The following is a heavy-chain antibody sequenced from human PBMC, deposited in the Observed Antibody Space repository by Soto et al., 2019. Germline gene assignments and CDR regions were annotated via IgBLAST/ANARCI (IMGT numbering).Heavy chain of an antibody. V-gene: IGHV3-15*07. D-gene: IGHD3-9*01. CDR1: GFSFSSAW. J-gene: IGHJ4*02. CDR3: TTGYVTSAIHDRN. CDR2: IKSKRNGETT. Sequence: EVQLVESGGGLLKPGGSLRLSCAASGFSFSSAWMNWVRQAPGKGLEWVGRIKSKRNGETTDYAAPVKGRYIITRDDSKSTLYLQINSLKSEDTGVYYCTTGYVTSAIHDRNWGQGTLVTVSS.